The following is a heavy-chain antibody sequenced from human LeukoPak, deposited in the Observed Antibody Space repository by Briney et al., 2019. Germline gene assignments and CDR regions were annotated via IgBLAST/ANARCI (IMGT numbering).Heavy chain of an antibody. Sequence: GGSLRLSCAASGFTFDDYAMHWVRQAPGKGLEWVSGISWNSGSIGYADSVKGRFTISRDNAENSLYLQMNSLRAEDTALYYCAKDKDWNYYYYYMDVWGKGTTVTVSS. V-gene: IGHV3-9*01. J-gene: IGHJ6*03. D-gene: IGHD3/OR15-3a*01. CDR3: AKDKDWNYYYYYMDV. CDR2: ISWNSGSI. CDR1: GFTFDDYA.